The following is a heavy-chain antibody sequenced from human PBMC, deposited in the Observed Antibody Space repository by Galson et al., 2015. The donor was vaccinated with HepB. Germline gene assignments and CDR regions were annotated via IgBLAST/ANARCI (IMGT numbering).Heavy chain of an antibody. J-gene: IGHJ4*02. Sequence: PRLSCAASGFTFSNYGLHWVRQAPGKGLEWVAIISYDGTDKKYADSVKGRFTISRDNSKNTLYLQLNSLRAEDTAVYYCAREDNWNYWVYWGQGTLVTVSS. CDR2: ISYDGTDK. D-gene: IGHD1-7*01. CDR3: AREDNWNYWVY. V-gene: IGHV3-30-3*01. CDR1: GFTFSNYG.